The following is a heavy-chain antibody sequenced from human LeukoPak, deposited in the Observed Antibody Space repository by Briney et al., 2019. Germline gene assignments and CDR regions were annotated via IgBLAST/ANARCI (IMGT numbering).Heavy chain of an antibody. J-gene: IGHJ6*02. D-gene: IGHD2-2*01. CDR1: GYTSTSYG. CDR2: ISAYNGNT. V-gene: IGHV1-18*01. Sequence: GASVKVSCKASGYTSTSYGISWVRQAPGQGLEWMGWISAYNGNTNYAQKPQGRVTMTTDTSTSTAYMELRSLRSDDTAVYYCARELVVVPAASLGEYYYYGMDVWGQGTTVTVSS. CDR3: ARELVVVPAASLGEYYYYGMDV.